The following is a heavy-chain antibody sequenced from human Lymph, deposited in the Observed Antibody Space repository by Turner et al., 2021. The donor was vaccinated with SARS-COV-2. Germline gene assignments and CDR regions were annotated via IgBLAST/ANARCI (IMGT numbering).Heavy chain of an antibody. D-gene: IGHD6-13*01. Sequence: VQLVEPGGGLIQPGGSLRLPCAASGIIVSRNYMNWVSQAPGKGLEWVSVIYSGGTTYYADSVKGRFTISRDNSKNTLYLQMNSLRVEDTAVYYCARDLGTYGMDVWGQGTTVTVSS. CDR2: IYSGGTT. J-gene: IGHJ6*02. CDR3: ARDLGTYGMDV. CDR1: GIIVSRNY. V-gene: IGHV3-53*01.